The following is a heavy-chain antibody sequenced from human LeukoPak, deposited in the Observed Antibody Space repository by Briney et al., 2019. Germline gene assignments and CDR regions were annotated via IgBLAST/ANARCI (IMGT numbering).Heavy chain of an antibody. CDR2: INPNSGGT. CDR1: GYTFTGYY. V-gene: IGHV1-2*02. J-gene: IGHJ4*02. Sequence: ASLKVSCKASGYTFTGYYMHWVRQAPGQGLEWMGWINPNSGGTNYAQKFQGRVTMTRDTSISTAYMELSRLRSDDTAVYYCARGELGQWLSLDFDYWGQGTLVTVSS. D-gene: IGHD6-19*01. CDR3: ARGELGQWLSLDFDY.